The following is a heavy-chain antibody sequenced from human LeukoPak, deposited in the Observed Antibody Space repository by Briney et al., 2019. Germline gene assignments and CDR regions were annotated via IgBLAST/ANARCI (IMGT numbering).Heavy chain of an antibody. CDR2: VSYSGRT. CDR3: ARPGLRDGYNGDYWFFDL. V-gene: IGHV4-59*01. Sequence: SETLSLTCTVSGGSITNYYWNWVRQSPGKDLEWIGYVSYSGRTHYTSSLKSRVAIPLDMSKNQFSLNLTSVTAADTAVYYCARPGLRDGYNGDYWFFDLWGRGTLVTVSS. CDR1: GGSITNYY. D-gene: IGHD5-24*01. J-gene: IGHJ2*01.